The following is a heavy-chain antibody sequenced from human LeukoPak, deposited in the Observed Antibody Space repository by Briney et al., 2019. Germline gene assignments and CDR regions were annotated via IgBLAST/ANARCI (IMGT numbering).Heavy chain of an antibody. CDR3: ARFGSVVVPAAMDHYYYYGMDV. CDR1: GYTFTSDG. J-gene: IGHJ6*04. D-gene: IGHD2-2*01. V-gene: IGHV1-18*04. Sequence: GASVKVSCKASGYTFTSDGISWVRQAPGQGLEWMGWISAHNGNTNYAQKLQGRVTMTTDTSTSTAYMELRSLRSDDTAVYYCARFGSVVVPAAMDHYYYYGMDVWGKGTTVTVSS. CDR2: ISAHNGNT.